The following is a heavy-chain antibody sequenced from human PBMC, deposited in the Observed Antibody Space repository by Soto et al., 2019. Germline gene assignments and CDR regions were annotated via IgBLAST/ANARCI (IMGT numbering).Heavy chain of an antibody. Sequence: EVQLLEFGGGLVQPGGSLRLSCAASGFTFRNHAMTWVRQAPGQGLQYVSSITKTGSNAFYADSVKGRFTISRDNSKNTLYRQMNSLTAENTAVYYCAIDVLDRGAESWGQGTLVTVSS. V-gene: IGHV3-23*01. CDR3: AIDVLDRGAES. J-gene: IGHJ5*02. CDR2: ITKTGSNA. D-gene: IGHD3-10*01. CDR1: GFTFRNHA.